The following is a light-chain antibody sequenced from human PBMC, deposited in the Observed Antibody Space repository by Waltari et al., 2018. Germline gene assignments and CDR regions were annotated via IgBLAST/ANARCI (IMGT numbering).Light chain of an antibody. CDR2: GIS. Sequence: DIQMTQSPSSLSASVGDRVPITCPATQTLSRYLNWYQQKPGKAPKLLISGISSLQSGVPSRFSGSGSGTDFTLTISSLQPEDFATYYCQQSDSLPLTFGGGTKVDIK. J-gene: IGKJ4*01. CDR1: QTLSRY. CDR3: QQSDSLPLT. V-gene: IGKV1-39*01.